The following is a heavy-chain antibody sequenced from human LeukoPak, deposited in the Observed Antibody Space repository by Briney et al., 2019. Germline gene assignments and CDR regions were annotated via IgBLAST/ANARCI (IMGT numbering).Heavy chain of an antibody. CDR2: IRYDGSSE. J-gene: IGHJ6*03. V-gene: IGHV3-30*02. CDR3: AKDKMIGVANNMDV. CDR1: GFTFSDYG. Sequence: GGSLRLSCAASGFTFSDYGMYWVRQAPGKGLEWVAFIRYDGSSEYYVDSVKGRFTISRDNPKNTLYLLMSSLRPEDTAVYYCAKDKMIGVANNMDVWGKGTTVTVSS. D-gene: IGHD3-3*01.